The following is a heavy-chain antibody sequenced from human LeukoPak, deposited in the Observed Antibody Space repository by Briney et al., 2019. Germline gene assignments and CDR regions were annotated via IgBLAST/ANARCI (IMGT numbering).Heavy chain of an antibody. D-gene: IGHD3-10*01. Sequence: GASVKVSCKASGYTFTSYGISWVRQAPGQGLEWMGWISAYNGNTNYAQKLQGRVTMTTDTSTSTAYMELRSLRSDDTAVYYCARELTGYYYGSGSVDYWGQGTLVTVSS. V-gene: IGHV1-18*01. CDR1: GYTFTSYG. J-gene: IGHJ4*02. CDR3: ARELTGYYYGSGSVDY. CDR2: ISAYNGNT.